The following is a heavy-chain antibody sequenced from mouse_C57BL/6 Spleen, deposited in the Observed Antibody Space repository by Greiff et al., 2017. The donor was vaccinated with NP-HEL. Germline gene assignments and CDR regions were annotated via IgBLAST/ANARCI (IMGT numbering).Heavy chain of an antibody. V-gene: IGHV1-64*01. CDR3: ARSDYDYLDY. CDR2: IHPNSGST. D-gene: IGHD2-4*01. CDR1: GYTFTSYW. Sequence: QVQLQQPGAELVKPGASVKLSCKASGYTFTSYWMHWVKQRPGQGLVWIGMIHPNSGSTNYNEKFKSKATLTVDKSSSTAYMQLSSLTSEDSAVYYCARSDYDYLDYWGQGTTLTVSS. J-gene: IGHJ2*01.